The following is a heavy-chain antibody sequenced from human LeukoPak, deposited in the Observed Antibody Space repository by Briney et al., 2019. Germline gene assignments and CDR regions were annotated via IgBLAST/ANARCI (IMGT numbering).Heavy chain of an antibody. CDR2: IRGGSTTI. Sequence: PGGSLRLSCAASGFTFSTYAMTWVRQAPGKGLEWVSYIRGGSTTIYYADSVKGRFTISRDNAKNSLFLQMNSLRAGDTAVYYCARGGCSSTSCYYMDVWGEGTTVTVSS. CDR3: ARGGCSSTSCYYMDV. D-gene: IGHD2-2*01. CDR1: GFTFSTYA. V-gene: IGHV3-48*01. J-gene: IGHJ6*03.